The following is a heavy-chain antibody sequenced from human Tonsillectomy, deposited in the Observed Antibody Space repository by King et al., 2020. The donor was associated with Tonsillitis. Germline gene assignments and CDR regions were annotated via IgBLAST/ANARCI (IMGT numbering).Heavy chain of an antibody. CDR3: ARDRNYGDYVGWFDP. Sequence: QLQESGPGLVKPSQTLSLTCTVSGGSISSGGYYWSWIRQHPGKGLEWIGYIYYSGSTYSNPSLKSRVTISVDTSKNQFSLKLSSVTAADTAVYYCARDRNYGDYVGWFDPWGQGTLVTVSS. J-gene: IGHJ5*02. CDR2: IYYSGST. V-gene: IGHV4-31*03. D-gene: IGHD4-17*01. CDR1: GGSISSGGYY.